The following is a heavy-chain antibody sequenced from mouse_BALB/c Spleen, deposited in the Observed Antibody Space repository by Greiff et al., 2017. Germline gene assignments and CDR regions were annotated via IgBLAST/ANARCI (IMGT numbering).Heavy chain of an antibody. Sequence: QVQLKESGAELAKPGASVKMSCKASGYTFTSYWMHWVKQRPGQGLEWIGYINPSTGYTEYNQKFKDKATLTADKSSSTAYMQLSSLTSEDSAVYYCARSDYGSAWFAYWGQGTLVTVSA. CDR3: ARSDYGSAWFAY. CDR1: GYTFTSYW. CDR2: INPSTGYT. V-gene: IGHV1-7*01. J-gene: IGHJ3*01. D-gene: IGHD1-1*01.